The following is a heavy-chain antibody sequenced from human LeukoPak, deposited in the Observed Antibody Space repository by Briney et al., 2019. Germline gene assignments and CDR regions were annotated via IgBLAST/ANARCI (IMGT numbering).Heavy chain of an antibody. D-gene: IGHD3-10*01. CDR1: GYTLTELS. CDR3: ATESLLWLGRGAFDI. V-gene: IGHV1-24*01. CDR2: FDPEDGET. Sequence: ASVKVSCKVSGYTLTELSMHWVRQAPGKGLEWMGGFDPEDGETIYAQKFQGTVTMTEDTSTDTAYMELSSLRSEDTAVYYCATESLLWLGRGAFDIWGQGTMVTVSS. J-gene: IGHJ3*02.